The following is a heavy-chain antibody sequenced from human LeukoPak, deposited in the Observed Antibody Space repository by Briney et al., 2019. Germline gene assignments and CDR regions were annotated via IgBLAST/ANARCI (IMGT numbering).Heavy chain of an antibody. CDR1: GHTFTSYD. V-gene: IGHV1-8*01. Sequence: ASVKVSCKASGHTFTSYDINWVRQATGQGLEWMGWMNPNSGNTGYAQKFQGRVTMTRNTSISTAYMELSSLRSEDTAVYYCARPITIDGGYGMDVWGQGTTVTVSS. CDR3: ARPITIDGGYGMDV. D-gene: IGHD3-3*01. CDR2: MNPNSGNT. J-gene: IGHJ6*02.